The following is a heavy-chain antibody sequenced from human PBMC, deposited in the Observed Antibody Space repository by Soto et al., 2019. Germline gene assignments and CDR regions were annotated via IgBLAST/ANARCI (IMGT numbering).Heavy chain of an antibody. Sequence: PSETLSLTCTVSGGSISSGDYYWSWIRQPPGKGLEWIGYIYYSGSTYYNPSLKSRVTIPVDTSKNQFSLKLSSVTAADTAVYYCARVNSGSYTFDYWGQGTLVSVSS. D-gene: IGHD1-26*01. J-gene: IGHJ4*02. CDR2: IYYSGST. CDR3: ARVNSGSYTFDY. CDR1: GGSISSGDYY. V-gene: IGHV4-30-4*01.